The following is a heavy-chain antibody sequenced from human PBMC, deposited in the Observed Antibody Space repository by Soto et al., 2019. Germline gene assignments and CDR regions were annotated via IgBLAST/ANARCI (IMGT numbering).Heavy chain of an antibody. V-gene: IGHV5-10-1*01. CDR3: ARLDTAIPALRYYGMDV. CDR2: IDPSDSYT. D-gene: IGHD5-18*01. Sequence: PGESLKISCKGSGYSFTSYWISWVRQMPGKGLEWMGRIDPSDSYTNYSPSFQGHVTISADKSISTAYLQWSSLKASDTAMYYCARLDTAIPALRYYGMDVWGQGTTVTVSS. J-gene: IGHJ6*02. CDR1: GYSFTSYW.